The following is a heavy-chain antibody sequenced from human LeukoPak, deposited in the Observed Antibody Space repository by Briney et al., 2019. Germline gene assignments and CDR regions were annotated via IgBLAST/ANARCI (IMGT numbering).Heavy chain of an antibody. Sequence: GGTLRLSCAASGFPFSNFTMSWVRQAPGKGLEWVSALSGSGGTTYYADSVRGRFTISRDNSKNTLYLQMNSLRAEDTAVYYCTTESFLPLPLVGASGDYWGQGTLVTVSS. D-gene: IGHD1-26*01. CDR2: LSGSGGTT. CDR1: GFPFSNFT. J-gene: IGHJ4*02. CDR3: TTESFLPLPLVGASGDY. V-gene: IGHV3-23*01.